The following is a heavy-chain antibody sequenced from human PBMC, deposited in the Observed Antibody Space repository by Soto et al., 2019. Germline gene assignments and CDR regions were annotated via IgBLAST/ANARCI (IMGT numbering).Heavy chain of an antibody. CDR3: LNGDYY. J-gene: IGHJ4*02. V-gene: IGHV3-48*01. Sequence: EEQLVESGGGLVQPGGSLRLSCAASGFSFSTHYMNWVRQTPGKGLEWVSSINRDSTVIKYADSVKGRLTISRDNARNSLSLQINSLRAEDTAVYYCLNGDYYVGPGTLVTVSS. D-gene: IGHD3-16*01. CDR1: GFSFSTHY. CDR2: INRDSTVI.